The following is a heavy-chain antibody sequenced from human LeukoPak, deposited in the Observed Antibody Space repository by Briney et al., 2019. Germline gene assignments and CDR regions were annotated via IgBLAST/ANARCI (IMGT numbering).Heavy chain of an antibody. CDR1: GGSISGYY. Sequence: TSETLSLICTVSGGSISGYYWSWLRQPPGKGLEWIGYIYYGGSTNYNPSLKGRVTISVDTSKNQFSLQLSSVTAADTAMYFCARDTGYTSDWYVGYWGQGTLVTVSS. D-gene: IGHD6-19*01. CDR2: IYYGGST. J-gene: IGHJ4*02. CDR3: ARDTGYTSDWYVGY. V-gene: IGHV4-59*01.